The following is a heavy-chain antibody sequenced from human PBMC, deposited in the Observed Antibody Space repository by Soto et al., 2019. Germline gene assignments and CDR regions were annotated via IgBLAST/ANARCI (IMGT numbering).Heavy chain of an antibody. J-gene: IGHJ4*02. Sequence: ASVKVSCKASGYTFTIYARHWVRQAPGQRLEWMGWINAGNGNTKYSQKFQGRVTITRDTSASTAYMELSSLRSEDTAVYYCARAHLFKLRFLEWLFAFDYWGQGTLVTVSS. D-gene: IGHD3-3*01. CDR1: GYTFTIYA. V-gene: IGHV1-3*01. CDR3: ARAHLFKLRFLEWLFAFDY. CDR2: INAGNGNT.